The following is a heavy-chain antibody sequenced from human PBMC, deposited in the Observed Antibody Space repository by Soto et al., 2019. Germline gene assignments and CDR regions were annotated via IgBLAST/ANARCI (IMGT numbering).Heavy chain of an antibody. V-gene: IGHV4-38-2*02. CDR1: DYSISSDYY. J-gene: IGHJ6*02. CDR3: ARDRSAYYGSGDHGMDV. CDR2: IYHSGST. Sequence: PSETLSLTCTVSDYSISSDYYWGWIRQPPRKGLEWIGSIYHSGSTSNNPSLRSRVTISVDTSKNQFSLKLSSVTAADTATYYCARDRSAYYGSGDHGMDVWGQGIMVTVSS. D-gene: IGHD3-10*01.